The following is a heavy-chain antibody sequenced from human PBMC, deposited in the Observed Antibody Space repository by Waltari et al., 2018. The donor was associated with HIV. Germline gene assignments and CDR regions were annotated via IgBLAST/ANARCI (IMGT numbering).Heavy chain of an antibody. J-gene: IGHJ4*02. CDR1: GGSFSGYY. CDR2: INHSGST. CDR3: ARGGKGSSGWYTPGSFDY. D-gene: IGHD6-19*01. V-gene: IGHV4-34*01. Sequence: QVQLQQWGAGLLKPSETLSLTCAVYGGSFSGYYWSWIRQPPGKGLEWIGEINHSGSTNYNPSLKSRVTISVDTSKNQFSLKLSSVTAADTAVYYCARGGKGSSGWYTPGSFDYWGQGTLVTVSS.